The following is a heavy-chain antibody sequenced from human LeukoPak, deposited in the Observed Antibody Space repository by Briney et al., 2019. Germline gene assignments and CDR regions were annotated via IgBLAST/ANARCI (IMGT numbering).Heavy chain of an antibody. CDR3: ARAQTYGDSRLLLDY. CDR2: INWNGGST. D-gene: IGHD4-17*01. Sequence: GGSLRLSCAASGFTFSSYAMHWVRQAPGKGLEWVSGINWNGGSTGYADSVEGRFTISRDNAKNSQYLQMNSLRVEDTALYYCARAQTYGDSRLLLDYWGQGTLVTVSS. V-gene: IGHV3-20*04. CDR1: GFTFSSYA. J-gene: IGHJ4*02.